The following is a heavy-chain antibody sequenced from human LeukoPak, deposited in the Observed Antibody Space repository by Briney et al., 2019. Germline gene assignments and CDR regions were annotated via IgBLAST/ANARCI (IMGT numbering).Heavy chain of an antibody. V-gene: IGHV4-31*03. CDR1: GDSIRGADFY. CDR3: ARVELRRGLRWFDP. D-gene: IGHD1-7*01. CDR2: IYYSGSS. Sequence: SETLSLTCTVSGDSIRGADFYWSWIHQHRGKGLEWIGYIYYSGSSYYNPSLKSRASISVDTSKNDFSLKLASVTAADTAVYFCARVELRRGLRWFDPWGQGTLVTVSS. J-gene: IGHJ5*02.